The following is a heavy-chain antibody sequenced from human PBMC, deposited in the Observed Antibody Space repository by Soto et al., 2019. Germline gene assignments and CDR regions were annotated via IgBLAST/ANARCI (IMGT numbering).Heavy chain of an antibody. V-gene: IGHV3-23*01. Sequence: GGSLRLSCAASGFTFSSYAMSWVRQAPGKGLEWVSAISGSGGSTYYADSVKGRFTISRDNSKNTLYLQMNSLRAEDTAVYYCAKMASIYYYGSGSYRPFWGQGTLVTVSS. CDR2: ISGSGGST. CDR3: AKMASIYYYGSGSYRPF. CDR1: GFTFSSYA. D-gene: IGHD3-10*01. J-gene: IGHJ4*02.